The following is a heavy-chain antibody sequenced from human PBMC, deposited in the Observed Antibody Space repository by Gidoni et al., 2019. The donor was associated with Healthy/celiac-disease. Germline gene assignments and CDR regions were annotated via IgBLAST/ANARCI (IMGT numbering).Heavy chain of an antibody. CDR3: ARQGATTLRGADWFDP. D-gene: IGHD3-10*01. J-gene: IGHJ5*02. CDR1: GYSFTSYW. CDR2: IYPGDSDT. Sequence: EVQLVQSGAEVKKPGKSLKISCKGSGYSFTSYWIGWVRQMPGKGLEWMGIIYPGDSDTRYSPSFQGQVTISADKSISTAYLQWSSLKASDTAMYYCARQGATTLRGADWFDPWGQGTLVTVSS. V-gene: IGHV5-51*01.